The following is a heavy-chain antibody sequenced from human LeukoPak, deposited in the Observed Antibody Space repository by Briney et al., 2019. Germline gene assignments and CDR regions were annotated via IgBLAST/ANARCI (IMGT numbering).Heavy chain of an antibody. D-gene: IGHD3-10*01. CDR3: ARAVTMVRGVIIHYYYYMDV. CDR2: IYYSGST. J-gene: IGHJ6*03. Sequence: SETLSLTCTVSGGSISSYYWSWIRQPPGKGLEWIGYIYYSGSTNYNPSLKSRVTISVDTSKNQFSLKLSSVTAADTAVYYCARAVTMVRGVIIHYYYYMDVWGKGTTVTVSS. CDR1: GGSISSYY. V-gene: IGHV4-59*01.